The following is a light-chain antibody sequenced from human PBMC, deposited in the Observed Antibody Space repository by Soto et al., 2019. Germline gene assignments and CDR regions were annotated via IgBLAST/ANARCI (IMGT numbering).Light chain of an antibody. CDR2: DAS. CDR1: QNVYNN. J-gene: IGKJ4*01. V-gene: IGKV3-15*01. CDR3: QQCRNWPLT. Sequence: EILMTQSPATLSVSPGEGATLSCKASQNVYNNLAWYQQRPGQPPRLLIYDASTRATGISARFSGSGYGTEFTLTISSLQSEDSAVYFCQQCRNWPLTFGGGTKV.